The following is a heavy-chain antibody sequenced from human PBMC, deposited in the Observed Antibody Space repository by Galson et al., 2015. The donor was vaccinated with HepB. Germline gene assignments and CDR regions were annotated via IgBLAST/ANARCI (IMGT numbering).Heavy chain of an antibody. CDR3: VGGRGGVISLFDY. CDR1: GFTFSSYA. D-gene: IGHD3-10*01. V-gene: IGHV3-23*01. Sequence: SLRLSCAASGFTFSSYAMSWVRQAPGKGLEWVSVISGSGGSTYYADSVKGRFTISRDNSKNTLYLQMNSLRAEEPAVYYCVGGRGGVISLFDYWGQGTLVTVSS. J-gene: IGHJ4*02. CDR2: ISGSGGST.